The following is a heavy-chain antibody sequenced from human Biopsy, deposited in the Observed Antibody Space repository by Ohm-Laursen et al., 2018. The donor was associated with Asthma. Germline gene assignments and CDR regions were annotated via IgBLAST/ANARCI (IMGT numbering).Heavy chain of an antibody. Sequence: SLRLSCAASGFTVSTNGMSWVRQAPGKGLEWVSVIYNDGRAYYADSVKGRFTVSRDNSKNTLFLQMNSLRAEDTAVYYCTRTTTVTTTYAMDVWGRGTTVTVSS. J-gene: IGHJ6*02. CDR2: IYNDGRA. CDR3: TRTTTVTTTYAMDV. V-gene: IGHV3-53*01. CDR1: GFTVSTNG. D-gene: IGHD4-17*01.